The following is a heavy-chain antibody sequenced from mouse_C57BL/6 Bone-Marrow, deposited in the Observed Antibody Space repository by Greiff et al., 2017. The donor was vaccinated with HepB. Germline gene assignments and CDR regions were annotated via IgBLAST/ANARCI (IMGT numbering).Heavy chain of an antibody. CDR2: IRNKANGYTT. CDR1: GFTFTDYY. Sequence: EVQLQESGGGLVQPGGSLSLSCAASGFTFTDYYMSWVRQPPGKALEWLGFIRNKANGYTTEYSASVKGRFTISRDNSQSILYLQMNALRAEDSATYYCARLSGNSYFDSWGQGTTLTVSS. J-gene: IGHJ2*01. D-gene: IGHD2-1*01. CDR3: ARLSGNSYFDS. V-gene: IGHV7-3*01.